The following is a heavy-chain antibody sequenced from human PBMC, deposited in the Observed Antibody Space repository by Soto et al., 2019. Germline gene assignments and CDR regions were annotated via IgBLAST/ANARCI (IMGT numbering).Heavy chain of an antibody. V-gene: IGHV4-31*03. CDR2: IYFSGST. D-gene: IGHD3-22*01. CDR1: GGSISSGGSY. J-gene: IGHJ3*02. Sequence: QVQLQESGPGLVKPSQTLSLTCTVSGGSISSGGSYWSWIRQRPGKGLEWIGYIYFSGSTYYNPSLKSRLTISVGTSKNQFSLKLSSVTAADTAVYYCAAADSRGYWAFDIWGQGTMVTVSS. CDR3: AAADSRGYWAFDI.